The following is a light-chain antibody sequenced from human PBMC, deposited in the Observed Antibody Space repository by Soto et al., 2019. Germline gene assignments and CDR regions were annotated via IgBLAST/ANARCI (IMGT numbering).Light chain of an antibody. J-gene: IGLJ1*01. Sequence: QSALTQPASVSGSPGQSITISCTGTSSDVGGYNYVSWYQQHPGKAPKLMIYDVSNRPSGVSNRFSGSKSGNTASLTISGLQAEDEADYYCSSYTISSNLFFGTGTKLTVL. CDR1: SSDVGGYNY. CDR2: DVS. V-gene: IGLV2-14*01. CDR3: SSYTISSNLF.